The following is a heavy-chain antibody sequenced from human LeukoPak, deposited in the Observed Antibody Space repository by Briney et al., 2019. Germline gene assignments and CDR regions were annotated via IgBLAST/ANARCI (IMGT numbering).Heavy chain of an antibody. J-gene: IGHJ5*02. CDR2: INPDSGGT. CDR1: GYTFTYYY. CDR3: AKSSGWYSLQNWFDP. D-gene: IGHD6-19*01. V-gene: IGHV1-2*02. Sequence: GASVKVSCKASGYTFTYYYMHWVRQAPGQGLEWMGWINPDSGGTNYAQKFQGRITMTRDTSISTAYMELSRLRSDDTAVYYCAKSSGWYSLQNWFDPWGQGTRVTVSS.